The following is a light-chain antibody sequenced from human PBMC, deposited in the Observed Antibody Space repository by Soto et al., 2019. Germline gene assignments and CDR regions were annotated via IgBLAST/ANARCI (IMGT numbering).Light chain of an antibody. CDR2: AAS. CDR3: QHYGSSPLT. J-gene: IGKJ4*01. V-gene: IGKV3-20*01. CDR1: QGIAGSY. Sequence: EIVLTQSPGTLSLSPGERATLSCRASQGIAGSYLAWYRQNPGQPPRRLIYAASNRATGIPDRFSGSGSGTDFNLTISRLEPEDFAVYYCQHYGSSPLTFGGGIKVEIK.